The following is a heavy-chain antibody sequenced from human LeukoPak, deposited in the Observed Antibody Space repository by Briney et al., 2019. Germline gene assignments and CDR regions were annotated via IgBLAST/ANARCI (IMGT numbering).Heavy chain of an antibody. D-gene: IGHD3-3*01. Sequence: SETLSLTCAVYGGSFSGYYWSWIRQPPGKGLEWIGEINHSGSTNYNPSLKSRVTISVDTSKNQFSLNLSSVTAADTAVYYCASLTYDFWSRQAGYYFDYWGQGTLVTVSS. CDR2: INHSGST. CDR3: ASLTYDFWSRQAGYYFDY. CDR1: GGSFSGYY. J-gene: IGHJ4*02. V-gene: IGHV4-34*01.